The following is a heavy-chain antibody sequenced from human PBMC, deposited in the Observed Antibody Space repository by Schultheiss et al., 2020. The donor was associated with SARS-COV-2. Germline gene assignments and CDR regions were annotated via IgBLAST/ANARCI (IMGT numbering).Heavy chain of an antibody. V-gene: IGHV3-21*01. J-gene: IGHJ4*02. D-gene: IGHD3-22*01. CDR1: GFTFSSYS. CDR3: AKDLTPYYYDS. Sequence: GGSLRLSCAASGFTFSSYSMNWVRQAPGKGLEWVSSISSSSSYIYYADSVKGRFTISRDNAKNSLYLQMNSLRAEDTAVYYCAKDLTPYYYDSWGQGTLVTVSS. CDR2: ISSSSSYI.